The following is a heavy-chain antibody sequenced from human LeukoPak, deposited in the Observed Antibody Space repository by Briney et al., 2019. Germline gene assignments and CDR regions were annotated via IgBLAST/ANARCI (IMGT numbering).Heavy chain of an antibody. J-gene: IGHJ6*03. CDR1: GYTFTSYY. Sequence: ASVKVSCKASGYTFTSYYMHWVRQAPGQGLEWMGIINPSGGSTSYAQKFQARVTMTRDMSTSTVYMELSSLRSEDTAVYYCASSGYVNYMDVWGKGTTVTVSS. V-gene: IGHV1-46*01. CDR3: ASSGYVNYMDV. CDR2: INPSGGST. D-gene: IGHD5-12*01.